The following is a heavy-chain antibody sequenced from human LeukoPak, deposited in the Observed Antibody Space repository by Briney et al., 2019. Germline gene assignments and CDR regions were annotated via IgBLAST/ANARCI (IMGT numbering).Heavy chain of an antibody. D-gene: IGHD3-22*01. J-gene: IGHJ3*02. CDR1: GFTFSSYW. Sequence: GGSLRLSCAASGFTFSSYWMHWVRQAPGKGLVWVSRISSDAITTTYADSVKGRFTISRDNAKNSLYLQMNSLRAEDTAVYYCAREREDYYDSSGYPDAFDIWGQGTMVTVSS. CDR3: AREREDYYDSSGYPDAFDI. CDR2: ISSDAITT. V-gene: IGHV3-74*01.